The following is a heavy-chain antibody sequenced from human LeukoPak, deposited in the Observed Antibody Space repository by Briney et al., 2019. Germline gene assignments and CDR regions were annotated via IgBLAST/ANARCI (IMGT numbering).Heavy chain of an antibody. D-gene: IGHD4-23*01. CDR2: IYYSEST. Sequence: SETLSLTCTVSGGSISSSSYYWVWMRQPPGMGLKCIESIYYSESTYYNPSLKTRVNISVDTSKNQFSLTVSSVTAADTAVYYCARRNGGDFDYWGQGTLVTVSS. CDR3: ARRNGGDFDY. J-gene: IGHJ4*02. CDR1: GGSISSSSYY. V-gene: IGHV4-39*01.